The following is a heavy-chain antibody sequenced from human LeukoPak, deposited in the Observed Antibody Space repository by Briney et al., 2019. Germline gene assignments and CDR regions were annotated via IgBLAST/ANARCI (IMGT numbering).Heavy chain of an antibody. Sequence: ASVKVSCKASGYTFTSYYMHWVRQAPGQGLEWMGIINPSGGSTSYAQKFQGRVTMTRDTSTSTVYMELSSLRSEDTAVYYCARAPRYYDSSGYTPTLDYWGQGTLVTVSS. J-gene: IGHJ4*02. CDR1: GYTFTSYY. D-gene: IGHD3-22*01. CDR2: INPSGGST. V-gene: IGHV1-46*03. CDR3: ARAPRYYDSSGYTPTLDY.